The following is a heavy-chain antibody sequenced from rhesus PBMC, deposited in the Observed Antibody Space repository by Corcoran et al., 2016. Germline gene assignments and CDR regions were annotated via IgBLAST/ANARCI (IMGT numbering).Heavy chain of an antibody. J-gene: IGHJ4*01. Sequence: EVQLVESGRGLVQPGGSLRLSCEGSGFTFNMYGLHWVRQAPGKGRGGVAGISGDGSTKYLADSVKDRFTISRDNSNNMVYLQRNNLKLEDTAVYYCTRFDYWGQGVVVTVSS. CDR2: ISGDGSTK. V-gene: IGHV3-54*02. CDR1: GFTFNMYG. CDR3: TRFDY.